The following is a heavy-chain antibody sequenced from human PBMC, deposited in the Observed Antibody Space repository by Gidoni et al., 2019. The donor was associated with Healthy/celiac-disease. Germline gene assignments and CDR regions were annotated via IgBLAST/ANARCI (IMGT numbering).Heavy chain of an antibody. V-gene: IGHV3-30-3*01. CDR1: GFTFSSYA. J-gene: IGHJ3*02. Sequence: QVQLVESGGGVVQPGRSLRLSCAASGFTFSSYAMHWVRQAPGKGLEWVAVISYDGSNKYYADSVKGRFTISRDNSKNTLYLQMNSLRAEDTAVYYCARDGPRGEVDGYNSYAFDIWGQGTMVTVSS. CDR2: ISYDGSNK. D-gene: IGHD1-1*01. CDR3: ARDGPRGEVDGYNSYAFDI.